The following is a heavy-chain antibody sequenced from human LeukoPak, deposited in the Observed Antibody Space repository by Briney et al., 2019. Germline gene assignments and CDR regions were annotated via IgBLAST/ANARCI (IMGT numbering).Heavy chain of an antibody. Sequence: ASVKVSCKASGYPFTGYYMHWVRQAPGQGLEWMGWINPNSGTNYAQKFQGRVTMATDTSINTAYMKLSRLRSDDTAVYYCARYGGLYAFDIWGQGTMVTVSS. CDR2: INPNSGT. D-gene: IGHD3-16*01. J-gene: IGHJ3*02. CDR3: ARYGGLYAFDI. CDR1: GYPFTGYY. V-gene: IGHV1-2*02.